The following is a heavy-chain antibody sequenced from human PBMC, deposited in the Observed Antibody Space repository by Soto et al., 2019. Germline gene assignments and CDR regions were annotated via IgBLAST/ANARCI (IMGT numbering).Heavy chain of an antibody. CDR1: GYTLTDLS. V-gene: IGHV1-24*01. CDR3: ATPRSGRFLEWLPEGSLGY. D-gene: IGHD3-3*01. CDR2: FDAEDGET. Sequence: ASVKVSCKVSGYTLTDLSMQWVRQAPGKGHDWMGGFDAEDGETIYAQKFQGRVTMTEDTATDTAYMELSSLRSEDTAVYYCATPRSGRFLEWLPEGSLGYWGQGTLVTVSS. J-gene: IGHJ4*02.